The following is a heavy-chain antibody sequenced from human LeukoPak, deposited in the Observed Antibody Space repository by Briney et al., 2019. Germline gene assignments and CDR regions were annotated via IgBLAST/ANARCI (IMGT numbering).Heavy chain of an antibody. J-gene: IGHJ4*02. CDR1: GGSINNYY. CDR3: ARHGSVAMSFDY. D-gene: IGHD5-12*01. V-gene: IGHV4-59*08. CDR2: SYYSGST. Sequence: SETLSLTCTVSGGSINNYYWNWIRQPPGKGLEWIGYSYYSGSTNYNPSLKSRVNISVDTSKNQFSLNLSSVTAADTAVYYCARHGSVAMSFDYWGQGTLGTVSS.